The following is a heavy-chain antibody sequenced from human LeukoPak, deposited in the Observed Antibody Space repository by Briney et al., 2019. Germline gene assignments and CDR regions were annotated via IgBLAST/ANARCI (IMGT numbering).Heavy chain of an antibody. CDR3: AKDRGGITIFGVVIR. D-gene: IGHD3-3*01. Sequence: PGGSLRHSCAASGLTFSSYATSWVRQAPGKGLEWVSAISGSGGSTYYADSVKGRFTISRDNSKNTLYLQMNSLRAEDTAVYYCAKDRGGITIFGVVIRWGQGTLVTVSS. CDR2: ISGSGGST. V-gene: IGHV3-23*01. CDR1: GLTFSSYA. J-gene: IGHJ4*02.